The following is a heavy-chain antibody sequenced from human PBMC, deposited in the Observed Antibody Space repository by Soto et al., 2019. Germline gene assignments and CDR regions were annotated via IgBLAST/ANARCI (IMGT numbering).Heavy chain of an antibody. V-gene: IGHV4-61*01. CDR2: GSYSGTT. Sequence: PSETLSLTCTVSGVSVSSGSFYWAWIRQPPGKGLEWIGFGSYSGTTNYKPSLKSRVTISVDTSRSQISLKVSSLTAADTAVYYCARGETVTQFDYWGRGTLVTVSS. CDR3: ARGETVTQFDY. CDR1: GVSVSSGSFY. D-gene: IGHD4-17*01. J-gene: IGHJ4*02.